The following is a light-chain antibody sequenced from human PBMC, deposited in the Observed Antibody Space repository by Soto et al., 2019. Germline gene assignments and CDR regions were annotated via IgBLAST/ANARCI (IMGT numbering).Light chain of an antibody. V-gene: IGLV2-14*01. J-gene: IGLJ3*02. Sequence: QSALTQPASVSGSPGQSITISCTGTSSDVGGYNYVSWYQQHPGKAPKLMIYEVSNRPSGVSNRFSGSKSGNTASLTISGLQAEDEADYYCISYTSSSTLVFGGGTKLTVL. CDR3: ISYTSSSTLV. CDR2: EVS. CDR1: SSDVGGYNY.